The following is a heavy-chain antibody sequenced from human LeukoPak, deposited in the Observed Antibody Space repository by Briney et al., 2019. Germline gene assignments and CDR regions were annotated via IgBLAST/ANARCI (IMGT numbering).Heavy chain of an antibody. Sequence: GSLRLSCAASGFTFSNYAMSWIRQPPGKGLEWIGYIYYSGSTNYNPSLKSRVTISVDTSKNQFSLKLSSVTAADTAVYYCARVGSSWSPSMDVWGKGTTVTISS. D-gene: IGHD6-13*01. CDR1: GFTFSNYA. J-gene: IGHJ6*04. CDR2: IYYSGST. CDR3: ARVGSSWSPSMDV. V-gene: IGHV4-59*01.